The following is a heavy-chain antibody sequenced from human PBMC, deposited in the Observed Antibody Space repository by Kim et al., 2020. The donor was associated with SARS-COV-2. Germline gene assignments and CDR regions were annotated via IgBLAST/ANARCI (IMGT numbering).Heavy chain of an antibody. D-gene: IGHD6-13*01. Sequence: ADSVKGRFTISRDNAKNTLYLQMNSLRAEDTAVYYCARAFSSYSSSPGDYWGQGTLVTVSS. CDR3: ARAFSSYSSSPGDY. V-gene: IGHV3-30*01. J-gene: IGHJ4*02.